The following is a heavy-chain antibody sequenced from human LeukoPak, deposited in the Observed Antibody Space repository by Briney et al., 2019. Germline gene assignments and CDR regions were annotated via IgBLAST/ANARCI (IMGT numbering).Heavy chain of an antibody. D-gene: IGHD1-26*01. J-gene: IGHJ2*01. CDR3: ARVVRATPYWYFDL. CDR1: GGSIRSYY. CDR2: IYYSGSGST. Sequence: SETLSLTCTVSGGSIRSYYWSWIRQPPGKGLEWIGYIYYSGSGSTNYNSSLKSRVTISVDTSKNQFSLKLSSVTAADTAVYYCARVVRATPYWYFDLWGRGTLVTVSS. V-gene: IGHV4-59*08.